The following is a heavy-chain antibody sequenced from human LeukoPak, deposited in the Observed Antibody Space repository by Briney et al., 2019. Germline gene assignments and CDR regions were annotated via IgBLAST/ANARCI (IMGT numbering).Heavy chain of an antibody. Sequence: ASVKVSCKASGYTFTGYYMHWVRQAPGQGLEWMGWINPNSGGTNYAQKFQGRVTMTRDTSTSTAYMELSRLRSDDTAVYYCARVRKGIAAAGNLNWFDPWGQGTLVTVSS. CDR1: GYTFTGYY. D-gene: IGHD6-13*01. J-gene: IGHJ5*02. V-gene: IGHV1-2*02. CDR2: INPNSGGT. CDR3: ARVRKGIAAAGNLNWFDP.